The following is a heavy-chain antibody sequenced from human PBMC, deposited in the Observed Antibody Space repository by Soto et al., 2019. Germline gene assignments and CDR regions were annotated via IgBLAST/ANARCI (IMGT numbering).Heavy chain of an antibody. CDR2: ISSSSSTI. Sequence: PGGSPRLSCAASGFTFSSYSMNWVRQAPGKGLEWVSYISSSSSTIYYADSVKGRFTISRDNAKNSLYLQMNSLRAEDTAVYYCARADSGYAHGYYYYGMDVWGQGTTVTVSS. CDR3: ARADSGYAHGYYYYGMDV. V-gene: IGHV3-48*01. D-gene: IGHD5-12*01. J-gene: IGHJ6*02. CDR1: GFTFSSYS.